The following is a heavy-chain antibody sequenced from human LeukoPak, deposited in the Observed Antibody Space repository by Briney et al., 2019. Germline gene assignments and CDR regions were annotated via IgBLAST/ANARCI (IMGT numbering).Heavy chain of an antibody. CDR3: ARHTVTTSFDY. CDR1: GFTFSSYG. D-gene: IGHD4-17*01. V-gene: IGHV3-23*01. CDR2: ISGSGGST. J-gene: IGHJ4*02. Sequence: GGSLRLSCAASGFTFSSYGMHWVRQAPGKGLEWVSAISGSGGSTYYADSVKGRFTISRDNSKNTLYLQMNSLRVEDTAVYYCARHTVTTSFDYWGQGTLVTVSS.